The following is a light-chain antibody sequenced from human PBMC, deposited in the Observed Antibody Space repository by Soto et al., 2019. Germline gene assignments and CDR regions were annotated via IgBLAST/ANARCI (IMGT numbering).Light chain of an antibody. CDR1: SSNIGSNY. CDR2: RND. V-gene: IGLV1-47*01. CDR3: AAWDDTLGVGV. Sequence: QSVLTQPPSASGSPGQRVSISCSGSSSNIGSNYVYWYQQFPGTAPKLLIYRNDERPSGVPDRFSGSRSGTSASLAISGLRSDDEAADYCAAWDDTLGVGVFGGGTKLTVL. J-gene: IGLJ3*02.